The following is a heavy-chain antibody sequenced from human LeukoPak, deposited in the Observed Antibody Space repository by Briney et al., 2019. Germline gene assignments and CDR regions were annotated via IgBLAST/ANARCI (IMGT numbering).Heavy chain of an antibody. V-gene: IGHV4-31*03. CDR1: GGSISSDGYY. D-gene: IGHD5-24*01. J-gene: IGHJ4*02. CDR3: ARGRGRWLQLEPFDY. CDR2: IYYSGRT. Sequence: SETLSLTCTVSGGSISSDGYYWNWIRQHPGEGLEWIGYIYYSGRTYYNPSLKSRVTISVDTSKNQFSLKLSSVTAADTAVYYCARGRGRWLQLEPFDYWGQGTLVTVSS.